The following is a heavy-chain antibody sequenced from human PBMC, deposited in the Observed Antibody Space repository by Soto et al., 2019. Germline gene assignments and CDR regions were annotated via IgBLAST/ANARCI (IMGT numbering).Heavy chain of an antibody. D-gene: IGHD1-1*01. CDR1: GCTFPSCY. CDR2: INPSGGST. J-gene: IGHJ6*04. Sequence: XSGTVACTPFGCTFPSCYVHLVRQSPGQGLEWMGIINPSGGSTSYAQKFQGRVTMTRDTSTSTVYMELSSLRSEDTAVYYCARDTDPMGTSYYGMDVWGKGTTVTVPS. V-gene: IGHV1-46*01. CDR3: ARDTDPMGTSYYGMDV.